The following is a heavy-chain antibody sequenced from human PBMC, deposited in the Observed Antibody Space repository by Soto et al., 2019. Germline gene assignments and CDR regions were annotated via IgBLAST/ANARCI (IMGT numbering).Heavy chain of an antibody. CDR2: ISSSSSYI. J-gene: IGHJ5*02. V-gene: IGHV3-21*01. Sequence: PGGSLRLSCAASGFTFSSYSMNWVRQAPGKGLEWVSSISSSSSYIYYADSVKGRFTISRDNAKNSLYLQMNSLRAEDTAVYYCARGSDIVLMVYAIYSWFDPWGQGTLVTVSS. CDR1: GFTFSSYS. D-gene: IGHD2-8*01. CDR3: ARGSDIVLMVYAIYSWFDP.